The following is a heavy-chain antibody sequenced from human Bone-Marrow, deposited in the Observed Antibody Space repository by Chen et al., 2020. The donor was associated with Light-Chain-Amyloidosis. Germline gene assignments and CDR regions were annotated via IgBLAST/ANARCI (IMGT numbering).Heavy chain of an antibody. CDR1: GASIISSEYY. J-gene: IGHJ6*03. D-gene: IGHD3-10*01. CDR3: ARQSYGSDSYFSLDNTYYMDV. Sequence: QLQLQESGPGLVEPSQTLSLTCTVSGASIISSEYYWGWMRQAPGKGLEWIGSIFRGDITYYTSSLKSRVTLSVDTSNNHISLRLRSVTAGDTAIYYCARQSYGSDSYFSLDNTYYMDVWGRGTTVTVSS. CDR2: IFRGDIT. V-gene: IGHV4-39*07.